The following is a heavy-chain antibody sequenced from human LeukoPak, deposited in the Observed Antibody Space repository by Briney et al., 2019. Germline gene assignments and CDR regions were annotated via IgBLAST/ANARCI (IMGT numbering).Heavy chain of an antibody. CDR2: INHSGST. Sequence: SETLSLTCAVYGGSFSGYYWSWIRQPPGKGLEWIGEINHSGSTNYNPSLKSRVTISVDTSKNQFSLKLSSVTAADTAVYYCARSWFGEYGTNGWFDPWVQGTLVTVSS. D-gene: IGHD3-10*01. J-gene: IGHJ5*02. CDR1: GGSFSGYY. CDR3: ARSWFGEYGTNGWFDP. V-gene: IGHV4-34*01.